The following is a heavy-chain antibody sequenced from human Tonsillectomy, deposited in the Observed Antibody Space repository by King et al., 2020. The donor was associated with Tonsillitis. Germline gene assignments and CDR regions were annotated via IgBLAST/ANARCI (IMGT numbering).Heavy chain of an antibody. V-gene: IGHV1-2*02. CDR1: GYTFTGFY. CDR2: INPDSGGT. D-gene: IGHD3-3*01. J-gene: IGHJ6*03. CDR3: ARHFWNPGPYLYFMDL. Sequence: QLVQSGAEVKKPGASVKVSCEASGYTFTGFYIHWVRQAPGQGLEWMGWINPDSGGTNFAQKFQGRVTMTRDTSISTAYMELSRLTSDDTAVYFCARHFWNPGPYLYFMDLGGKGTPVPV.